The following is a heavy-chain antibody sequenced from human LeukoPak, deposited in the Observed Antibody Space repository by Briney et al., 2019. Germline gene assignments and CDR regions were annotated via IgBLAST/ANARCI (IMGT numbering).Heavy chain of an antibody. Sequence: ASVKVSCKASGYTFTGYYMHWVRQAPGQGLEWMGWINPNSGGTNYAQKFQGRVTMTRDTSISTAYMELSRLRSDDTAVCYCARGSDGYPMDYFDYWGQGTLVTVSS. CDR3: ARGSDGYPMDYFDY. V-gene: IGHV1-2*02. CDR1: GYTFTGYY. J-gene: IGHJ4*02. D-gene: IGHD5-24*01. CDR2: INPNSGGT.